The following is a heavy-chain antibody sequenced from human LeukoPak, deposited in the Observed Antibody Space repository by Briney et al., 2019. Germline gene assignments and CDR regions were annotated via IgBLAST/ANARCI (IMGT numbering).Heavy chain of an antibody. V-gene: IGHV3-11*01. CDR2: ISSSGSTM. CDR3: ARDALGSYDY. D-gene: IGHD3-10*01. J-gene: IGHJ4*02. Sequence: GGSLRLSCAASGFTFSDYYMFWIRQAPRKGLEWISYISSSGSTMYYADSVKGRFTISRDNAKNSLYLQMNSLRAEDTAVYYCARDALGSYDYWGQGNLVTVSS. CDR1: GFTFSDYY.